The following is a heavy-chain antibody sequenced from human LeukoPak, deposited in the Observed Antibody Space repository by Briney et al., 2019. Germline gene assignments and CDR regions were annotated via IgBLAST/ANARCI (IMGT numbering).Heavy chain of an antibody. CDR2: ISGSGRGA. CDR1: GFTFSNYA. Sequence: PGGSLRLSCAASGFTFSNYAMSWVRQAPGKGLEWVSAISGSGRGAFYADSVKGRFTISRDNSKNTLYLQMNSLRAEDTAVYYCAKDLWIAVAGTSYWGQGTLVTVSS. J-gene: IGHJ4*02. D-gene: IGHD6-19*01. V-gene: IGHV3-23*01. CDR3: AKDLWIAVAGTSY.